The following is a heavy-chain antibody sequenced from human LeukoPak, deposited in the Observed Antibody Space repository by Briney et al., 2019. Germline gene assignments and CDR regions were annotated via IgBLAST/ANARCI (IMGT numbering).Heavy chain of an antibody. V-gene: IGHV2-5*01. CDR3: ARQISGWQINWFDP. CDR2: IYWNDDK. J-gene: IGHJ5*02. D-gene: IGHD6-19*01. CDR1: GFSLSTNGVD. Sequence: SGATLMKPTRTLMLTCTFSGFSLSTNGVDVGWIRQSSGKALEFLALIYWNDDKRYSPSLKSRLAITKDTSKNQVVLTMTNMDPVDTATYFCARQISGWQINWFDPWGQGTLVTVSS.